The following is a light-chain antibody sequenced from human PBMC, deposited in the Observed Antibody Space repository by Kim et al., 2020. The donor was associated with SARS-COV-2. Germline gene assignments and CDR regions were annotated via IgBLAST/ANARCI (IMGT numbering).Light chain of an antibody. J-gene: IGKJ3*01. CDR2: DAS. V-gene: IGKV3-11*01. CDR1: QSVRSS. Sequence: SPGERATRSCRDRQSVRSSLAWYQQKPGQPPRLLISDASNRAAGIPARFSGGGSGTDFTLTISSLEPEDLAVYYCQHRTNWPLFTFGPGTKVDIK. CDR3: QHRTNWPLFT.